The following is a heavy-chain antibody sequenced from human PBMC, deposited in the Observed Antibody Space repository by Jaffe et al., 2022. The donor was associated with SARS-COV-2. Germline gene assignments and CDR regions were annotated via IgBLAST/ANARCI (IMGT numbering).Heavy chain of an antibody. CDR2: IIPILGIA. CDR1: GGTFSSYT. CDR3: ARDPLEMATITSPEYFQH. V-gene: IGHV1-69*08. J-gene: IGHJ1*01. D-gene: IGHD5-12*01. Sequence: QVQLVQSGAEVKKPGSSVKVSCKASGGTFSSYTISWVRQAPGQGLEWMGRIIPILGIANYAQKFQGRVTITADKSTSTAYMELSSLRSEDTAVYYCARDPLEMATITSPEYFQHWGQGTLVTVSS.